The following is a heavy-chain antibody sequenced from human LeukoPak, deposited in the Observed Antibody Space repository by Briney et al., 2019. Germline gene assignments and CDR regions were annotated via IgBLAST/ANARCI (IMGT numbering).Heavy chain of an antibody. V-gene: IGHV3-30*03. CDR1: GFTFSSYG. D-gene: IGHD3-10*01. CDR3: AIGNEYYFDY. J-gene: IGHJ4*02. Sequence: GRSLRLSCAASGFTFSSYGMHWVRQAPGKGLEWVAVISYDGSNKYYADSVKGRFTISRDNSKNTLYLQMNSLRAEDTAVNYCAIGNEYYFDYWGQGTLVTVSS. CDR2: ISYDGSNK.